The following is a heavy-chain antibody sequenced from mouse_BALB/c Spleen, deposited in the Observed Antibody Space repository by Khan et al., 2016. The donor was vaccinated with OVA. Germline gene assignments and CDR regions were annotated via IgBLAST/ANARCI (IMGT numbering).Heavy chain of an antibody. Sequence: EVELVESGPGLVKPSQSLSLTCTVTGYSITSGYGWNWIRQFPGNKLEWMGYISYSGSTNYNPSLKSRISITRDTSKNQFFLQLNSVTTEDTATYYWARTARIKYWGQGTTRTVSS. V-gene: IGHV3-2*02. CDR3: ARTARIKY. D-gene: IGHD1-2*01. J-gene: IGHJ2*01. CDR2: ISYSGST. CDR1: GYSITSGYG.